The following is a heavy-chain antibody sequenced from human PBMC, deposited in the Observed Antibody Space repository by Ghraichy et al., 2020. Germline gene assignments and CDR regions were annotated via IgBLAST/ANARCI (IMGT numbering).Heavy chain of an antibody. J-gene: IGHJ4*02. CDR1: GFTFSSYA. CDR3: AKVPLPYCSSTSCISFDY. CDR2: ISGSGGST. V-gene: IGHV3-23*01. Sequence: LSLTCAASGFTFSSYAMSWVRQAPGKGLEWVSAISGSGGSTYYADSVKGRFTISRDNSKNTLYLQMNSLRAEDTAVYYCAKVPLPYCSSTSCISFDYWGQGTLVTVSS. D-gene: IGHD2-2*01.